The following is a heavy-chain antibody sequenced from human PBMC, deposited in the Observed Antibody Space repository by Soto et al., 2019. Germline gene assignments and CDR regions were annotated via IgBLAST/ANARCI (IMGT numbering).Heavy chain of an antibody. CDR1: GFSFNNYA. V-gene: IGHV3-23*01. CDR2: ISGSGGAT. CDR3: AKDISYGGNCFDY. Sequence: EVQLLESGGGLVQPGGSLRLSCAASGFSFNNYAMSWVRQAPGKGLEWVSVISGSGGATYYADSVKGRFTISRDNSKSTLFLQMTNLRGEDTAIYFCAKDISYGGNCFDYWGQGTLVTVSS. J-gene: IGHJ4*02. D-gene: IGHD3-10*01.